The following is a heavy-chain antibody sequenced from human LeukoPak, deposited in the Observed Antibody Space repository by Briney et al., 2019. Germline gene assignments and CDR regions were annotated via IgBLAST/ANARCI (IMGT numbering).Heavy chain of an antibody. V-gene: IGHV4-59*01. J-gene: IGHJ4*02. Sequence: SETLSLTCTVSGGSISSYSWIWIRQPPGKGLEWIGYISYSGSTNYNPSLKSRVTISVDTSKNQFSLKLSSVTAADTAVYYCARSQHDFWSGYHDYWGQGTLVTVSS. CDR2: ISYSGST. CDR1: GGSISSYS. CDR3: ARSQHDFWSGYHDY. D-gene: IGHD3-3*01.